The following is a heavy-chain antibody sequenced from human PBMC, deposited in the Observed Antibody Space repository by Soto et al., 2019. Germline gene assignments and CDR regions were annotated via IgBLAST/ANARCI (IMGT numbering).Heavy chain of an antibody. D-gene: IGHD3-22*01. Sequence: GGSLRLSCAVFGFTFSSYAMSWVRQTPGKGLEWVSSISGSGGTAYYADSVKGRFTLSRDNSKNTLYLQMNSLRDEDTALYYCAKGGYYYDTSGPTFEYWGQGTLVTVSS. V-gene: IGHV3-23*01. CDR3: AKGGYYYDTSGPTFEY. CDR1: GFTFSSYA. J-gene: IGHJ4*02. CDR2: ISGSGGTA.